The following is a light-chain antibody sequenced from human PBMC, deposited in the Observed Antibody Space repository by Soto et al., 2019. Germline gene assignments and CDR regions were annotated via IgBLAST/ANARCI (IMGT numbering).Light chain of an antibody. CDR1: SIDVGGYDF. J-gene: IGLJ1*01. CDR3: CSYADIYTYL. CDR2: DVT. Sequence: QSVLTQPLSVSGSPGQSVTISCTGTSIDVGGYDFVSWHQQHPGKAPKLVIYDVTKRPSGVPDRFSGSKSGNTASLTISGLQAEDEADYYCCSYADIYTYLFGTGTKV. V-gene: IGLV2-11*01.